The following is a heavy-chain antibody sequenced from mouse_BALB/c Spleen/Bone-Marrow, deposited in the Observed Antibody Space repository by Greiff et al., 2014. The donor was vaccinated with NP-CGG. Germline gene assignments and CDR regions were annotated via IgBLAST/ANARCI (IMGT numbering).Heavy chain of an antibody. V-gene: IGHV1-54*01. CDR1: GYAFTNYL. J-gene: IGHJ2*01. CDR3: ARFGRYYFDY. Sequence: QVQLQQSGAELVRPGTAVNVSCKASGYAFTNYLIEWVKQRPGQGLEWIGVINPGSGGANYNEKFKGKATLTADKSSSTAYMQRSSLKSDDCAVYCCARFGRYYFDYWGQGTTLTVSS. CDR2: INPGSGGA.